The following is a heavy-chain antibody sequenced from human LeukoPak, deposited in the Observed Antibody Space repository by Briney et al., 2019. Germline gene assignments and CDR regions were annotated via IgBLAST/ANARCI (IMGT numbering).Heavy chain of an antibody. Sequence: SETLTLTCAVSGGSISSGGYSWSWIRQPPGKGLEWIGYIYHSGSTYYNPSLKSRVTISVDRSKNQFSLKLSSVTAADTAVYYCARRGDVLTAYAFDYRGQGALVTVPS. D-gene: IGHD3-9*01. J-gene: IGHJ4*02. V-gene: IGHV4-30-2*01. CDR3: ARRGDVLTAYAFDY. CDR1: GGSISSGGYS. CDR2: IYHSGST.